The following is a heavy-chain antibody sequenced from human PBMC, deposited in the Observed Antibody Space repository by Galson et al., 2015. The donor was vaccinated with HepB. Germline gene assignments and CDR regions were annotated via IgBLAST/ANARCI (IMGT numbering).Heavy chain of an antibody. J-gene: IGHJ6*02. D-gene: IGHD3/OR15-3a*01. CDR3: ARGASYYDWTGYPDEKYCGMDV. CDR1: GFSFSSFW. V-gene: IGHV3-74*01. Sequence: SLRLSCATSGFSFSSFWMNWVRQVPGKGLLWVSRISRGGNTRNYADSVEGRFTISRDNANNALYLGMNSLRAEDTAVYYCARGASYYDWTGYPDEKYCGMDVVGQGTTVIVSS. CDR2: ISRGGNTR.